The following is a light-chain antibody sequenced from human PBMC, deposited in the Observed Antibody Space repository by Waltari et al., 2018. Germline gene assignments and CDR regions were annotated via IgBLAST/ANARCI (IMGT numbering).Light chain of an antibody. Sequence: IVMTQSPATLSVSPGERAPLSCRASQYVSNNIAWYQQRPGQAPRLLIYDASTRATGIPVRFSGSGSGTEFTLTISSLQSEDFALYYCQQYNDWPALTFGGGTKVEIK. CDR3: QQYNDWPALT. CDR2: DAS. V-gene: IGKV3D-15*01. J-gene: IGKJ4*01. CDR1: QYVSNN.